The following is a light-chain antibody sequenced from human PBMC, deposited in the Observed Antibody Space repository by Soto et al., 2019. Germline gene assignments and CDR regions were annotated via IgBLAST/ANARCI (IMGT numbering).Light chain of an antibody. Sequence: DIQLTQSPASLSASVGDRVTITCRASQGLSSYLAWYQQKPGHAPELLIYAASTVHSGVPSRFSGSGSGTDFTLTISSLQPEDFATYYCQQLNSYPRTFGQGTKVEIK. J-gene: IGKJ1*01. CDR2: AAS. CDR3: QQLNSYPRT. CDR1: QGLSSY. V-gene: IGKV1-9*01.